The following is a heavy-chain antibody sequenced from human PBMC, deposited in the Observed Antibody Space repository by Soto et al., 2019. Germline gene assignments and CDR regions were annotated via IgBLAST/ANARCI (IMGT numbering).Heavy chain of an antibody. D-gene: IGHD2-2*01. CDR2: IYHSGST. J-gene: IGHJ6*02. Sequence: PSEPLSLTCAVSGGSISSSNWWSWVRQPPGKGLEWIGEIYHSGSTNYNPSLKSRVTISVDKSKNQFSLKLSSVTAADTAVYYCARDQIQLLPYYYGMDVWGQGTTVTVSS. CDR1: GGSISSSNW. CDR3: ARDQIQLLPYYYGMDV. V-gene: IGHV4-4*02.